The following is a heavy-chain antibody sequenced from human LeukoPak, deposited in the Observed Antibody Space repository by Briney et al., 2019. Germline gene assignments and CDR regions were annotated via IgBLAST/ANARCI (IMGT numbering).Heavy chain of an antibody. J-gene: IGHJ4*02. Sequence: SETLSLTCTVSGGSISSSSSTYFWGWIRQPPGKGLEWIGSVFYSGSTYYNPSLKSRVTISVDTSKNQFSLMLSSVTAADTAVYFCARAEDGYQFDHWGQGTLVTVSS. CDR1: GGSISSSSSTYF. D-gene: IGHD5-24*01. CDR2: VFYSGST. V-gene: IGHV4-39*07. CDR3: ARAEDGYQFDH.